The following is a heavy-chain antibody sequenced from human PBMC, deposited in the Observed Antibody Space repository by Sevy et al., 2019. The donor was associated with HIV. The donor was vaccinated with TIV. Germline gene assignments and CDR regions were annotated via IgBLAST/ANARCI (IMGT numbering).Heavy chain of an antibody. CDR3: ARDRAYSPLDY. CDR2: INEDGSRL. D-gene: IGHD5-18*01. CDR1: GFTFSDSW. J-gene: IGHJ4*02. V-gene: IGHV3-7*01. Sequence: GGSLRLSCVASGFTFSDSWMTWVRQAPGKGLERIASINEDGSRLGYVDSVRGRFTISRENTKNSLYLQMNSLRAEDTAVYFCARDRAYSPLDYWGQGTLVTVSS.